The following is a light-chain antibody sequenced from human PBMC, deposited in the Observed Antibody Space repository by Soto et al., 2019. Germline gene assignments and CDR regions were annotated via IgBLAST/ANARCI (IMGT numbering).Light chain of an antibody. V-gene: IGLV1-40*01. CDR1: SSTIEAGHD. Sequence: SVPPRPPSESRSPRSRVPHSCTGRSSTIEAGHDVHWYHRLPGTAPKLLIYGNRKLPSGVRDRCAGSKSGTSASLVITGLRAEDEADYYCRSYDSVLSGYVFGTATLV. CDR3: RSYDSVLSGYV. CDR2: GNR. J-gene: IGLJ1*01.